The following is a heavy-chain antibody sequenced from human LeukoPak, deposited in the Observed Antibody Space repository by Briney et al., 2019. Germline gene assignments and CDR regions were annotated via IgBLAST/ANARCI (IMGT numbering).Heavy chain of an antibody. J-gene: IGHJ5*02. CDR2: IFYSGTT. Sequence: KPSETLSLTCTVSCGSISSTSSYWGWIRQPPGKGLEWIGSIFYSGTTYYNPSLKSRVTISVDTSKNQFSLKLTSVTATDTSVYYCARHEGYCSGGSCYSVRWFDPWGQGTLVTVSS. CDR3: ARHEGYCSGGSCYSVRWFDP. CDR1: CGSISSTSSY. D-gene: IGHD2-15*01. V-gene: IGHV4-39*01.